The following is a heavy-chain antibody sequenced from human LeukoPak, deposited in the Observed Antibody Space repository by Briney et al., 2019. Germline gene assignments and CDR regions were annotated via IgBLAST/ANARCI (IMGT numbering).Heavy chain of an antibody. V-gene: IGHV1-58*02. Sequence: GTSVKVSCKASGFTFTSSTIQWVRPARGQRIEWIGWIVVGSGNTNYAQKFQERVIITRDMSTTTVYMELSSLRSEDTAVYYCAGTPWFGELTLDYWGQGTLVTVSS. CDR1: GFTFTSST. CDR3: AGTPWFGELTLDY. J-gene: IGHJ4*02. CDR2: IVVGSGNT. D-gene: IGHD3-10*01.